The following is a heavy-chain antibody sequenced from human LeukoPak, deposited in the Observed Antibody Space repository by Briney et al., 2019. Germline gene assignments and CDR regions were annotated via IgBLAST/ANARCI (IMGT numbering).Heavy chain of an antibody. CDR3: ATERTPGPEVVPAAPFDY. D-gene: IGHD2-2*01. V-gene: IGHV1-2*02. Sequence: ASVKVSCKASGFTFSGFYMHWVRQAPGQGLQWMGWINPDTGDTNYAQKFQGRVTMTEDTSTDTAYMELSSLRSADTAVYYCATERTPGPEVVPAAPFDYWGQGTLVTVSS. CDR1: GFTFSGFY. J-gene: IGHJ4*02. CDR2: INPDTGDT.